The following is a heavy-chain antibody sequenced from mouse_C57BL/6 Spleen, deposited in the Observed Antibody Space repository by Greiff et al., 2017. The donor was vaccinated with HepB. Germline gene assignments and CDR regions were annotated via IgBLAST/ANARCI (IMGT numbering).Heavy chain of an antibody. CDR1: GYTFTSYW. CDR3: ARRGNYYGNYDYAMDY. V-gene: IGHV1-55*01. D-gene: IGHD2-1*01. J-gene: IGHJ4*01. Sequence: VQLQQSGAELVKPGASVKMSCKASGYTFTSYWITWVKQRPGQGLEWIGDIYPGSGSTNYNEKFKSKATLTVDTSSSTAYMQLSSLTSEDSAVYYCARRGNYYGNYDYAMDYWGQGPSVTVSS. CDR2: IYPGSGST.